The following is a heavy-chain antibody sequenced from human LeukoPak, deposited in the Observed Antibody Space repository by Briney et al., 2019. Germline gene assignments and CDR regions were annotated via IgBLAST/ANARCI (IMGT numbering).Heavy chain of an antibody. J-gene: IGHJ5*02. Sequence: GGSLRLSCAASGFTFGSYTMNWVRQAPGKGLEWVSSISSTGSYIYYADSVKGRLTISRDNAKNSLYLQMNSLRAEDTAVYYCAGVITPWGQGTLVTVSS. D-gene: IGHD3-22*01. CDR1: GFTFGSYT. V-gene: IGHV3-21*01. CDR3: AGVITP. CDR2: ISSTGSYI.